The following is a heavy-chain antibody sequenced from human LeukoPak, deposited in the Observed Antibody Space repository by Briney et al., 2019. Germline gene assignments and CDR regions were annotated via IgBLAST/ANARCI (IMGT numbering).Heavy chain of an antibody. CDR2: INHSGST. Sequence: SETLSLTCAVYGGSFSGYYWSWIRQPPGKGLEWIGEINHSGSTNYNPSLKSRVTISVDTSKNQFSLKLSSVTAADTAVYYCASEYCSGTSCSPTGSLDYWGQGTLVTVSS. J-gene: IGHJ4*02. D-gene: IGHD2-2*01. CDR3: ASEYCSGTSCSPTGSLDY. V-gene: IGHV4-34*01. CDR1: GGSFSGYY.